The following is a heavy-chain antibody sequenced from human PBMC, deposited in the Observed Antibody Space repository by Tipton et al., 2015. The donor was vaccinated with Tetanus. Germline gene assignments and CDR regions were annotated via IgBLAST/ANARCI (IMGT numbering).Heavy chain of an antibody. CDR1: GFIYSSYT. V-gene: IGHV3-21*04. D-gene: IGHD1-1*01. J-gene: IGHJ1*01. CDR2: VSSTSSYI. CDR3: AKDVNWNLRYFQH. Sequence: SLRLSCEVSGFIYSSYTMNWVRQAPGKGLEWVASVSSTSSYIYYADSLKGRFTISRDNAKNSLYLQMNSLRVEDTAVYYCAKDVNWNLRYFQHWGQGTVVTVSS.